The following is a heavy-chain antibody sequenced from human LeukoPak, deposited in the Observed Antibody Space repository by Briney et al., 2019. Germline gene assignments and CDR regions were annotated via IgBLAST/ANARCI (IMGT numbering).Heavy chain of an antibody. J-gene: IGHJ5*02. CDR2: INPNSGGT. CDR1: GYTFTVYN. V-gene: IGHV1-2*02. D-gene: IGHD1-20*01. CDR3: AIIIGCSWRLWFDP. Sequence: ASVKVSCKASGYTFTVYNIHWVRQAPGQPLEWMGWINPNSGGTNYAQKFQCRVTMTRKTSISTVYMLVIRLTSVATAMSYCAIIIGCSWRLWFDPWGRGTMVTTSS.